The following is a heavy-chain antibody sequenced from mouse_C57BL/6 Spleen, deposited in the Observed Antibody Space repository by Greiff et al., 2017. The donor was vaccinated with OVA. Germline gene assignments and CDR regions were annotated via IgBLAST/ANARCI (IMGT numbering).Heavy chain of an antibody. D-gene: IGHD2-5*01. Sequence: VKLEESGPGLVAPSQCLSITCTVSGFSLTSYGVSWVRQPPGKGLEWLGVIWGGGSTNYHSALISRLSISTDTSKCQVVITLNSLQTNDTATYYGAKVHYSNYDYAMDYWGQGTSVTVSS. CDR2: IWGGGST. V-gene: IGHV2-3*01. CDR3: AKVHYSNYDYAMDY. CDR1: GFSLTSYG. J-gene: IGHJ4*01.